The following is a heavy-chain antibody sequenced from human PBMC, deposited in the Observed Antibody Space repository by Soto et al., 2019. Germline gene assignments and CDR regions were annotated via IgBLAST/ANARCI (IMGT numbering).Heavy chain of an antibody. Sequence: ASVKVSCKASGYSFTSYAIYWVRQAPGQRLEWMGWINAGNGNTKYSQKFQGRVTITSDTSGSTAYMGLSSLRSEDTAVYFCARGVENIVVVLDVFGYYGMDVWG. J-gene: IGHJ6*02. D-gene: IGHD2-2*01. CDR3: ARGVENIVVVLDVFGYYGMDV. CDR2: INAGNGNT. CDR1: GYSFTSYA. V-gene: IGHV1-3*01.